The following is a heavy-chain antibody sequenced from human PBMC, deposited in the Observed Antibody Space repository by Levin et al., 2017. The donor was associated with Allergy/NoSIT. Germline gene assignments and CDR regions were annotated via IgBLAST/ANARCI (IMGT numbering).Heavy chain of an antibody. CDR3: ARQYSSGWYQLHLDY. Sequence: PGGSLRLSCAASGFTFSSYSMNWVRQAPGKGLEWVSSISSSSSYIYYADSVKGRFTISRDNAKNSLYLQMNSLRAEDTAVYYCARQYSSGWYQLHLDYWGQGTLVTVSS. J-gene: IGHJ4*02. CDR2: ISSSSSYI. D-gene: IGHD6-19*01. CDR1: GFTFSSYS. V-gene: IGHV3-21*01.